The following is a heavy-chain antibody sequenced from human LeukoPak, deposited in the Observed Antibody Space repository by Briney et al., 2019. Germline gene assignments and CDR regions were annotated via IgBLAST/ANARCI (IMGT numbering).Heavy chain of an antibody. CDR3: PRTAYDILTGPFPDAFDI. V-gene: IGHV5-51*01. D-gene: IGHD3-9*01. CDR2: IYPGHFDN. J-gene: IGHJ3*02. Sequence: GHSLKISCKVSRYSLTTYWTGWVRQMPEKGLEWIGVIYPGHFDNRYSPSIQGQATISAVKSISTVYVQWSSLKASDTVIYFKPRTAYDILTGPFPDAFDIWGQGTMVTVSS. CDR1: RYSLTTYW.